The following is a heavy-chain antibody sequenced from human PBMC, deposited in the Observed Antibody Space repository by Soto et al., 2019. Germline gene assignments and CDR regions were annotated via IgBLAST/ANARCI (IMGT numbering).Heavy chain of an antibody. CDR3: GILGTYYFDNSDNYFDF. CDR1: GYTKTRYS. CDR2: INAGNGNT. D-gene: IGHD3-22*01. V-gene: IGHV1-3*01. Sequence: ASVKGYCKAAGYTKTRYSIHWVRHAPGQRLEWMGWINAGNGNTKFSQKFQGRVTITRDTSASTAYMELRGLRSEDTAVYYCGILGTYYFDNSDNYFDFWGQGTLVTVSS. J-gene: IGHJ4*02.